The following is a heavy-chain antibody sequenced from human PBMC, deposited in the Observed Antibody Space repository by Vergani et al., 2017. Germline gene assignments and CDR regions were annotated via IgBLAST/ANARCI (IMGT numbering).Heavy chain of an antibody. CDR1: GGSISSSRYY. Sequence: QLQLQESGPGLVKPSETLSLTCTVSGGSISSSRYYWGWIRQPPGKGLEWIGSIYYSGSTYYNPSLTSRVTISVDTFKNKFSLKLSSVSAADTAVYYCARDKGQWLGIDYWGQGTLVTVSS. D-gene: IGHD6-19*01. J-gene: IGHJ4*02. V-gene: IGHV4-39*02. CDR3: ARDKGQWLGIDY. CDR2: IYYSGST.